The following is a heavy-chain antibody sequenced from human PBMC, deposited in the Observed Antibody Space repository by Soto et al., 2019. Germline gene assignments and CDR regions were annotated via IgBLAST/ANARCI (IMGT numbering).Heavy chain of an antibody. D-gene: IGHD3-22*01. J-gene: IGHJ6*02. CDR1: GYNFTRFG. CDR2: MGAHSGHT. CDR3: GREGHQLAQEDYYLFNGMDV. V-gene: IGHV1-18*01. Sequence: QFQLVQSGAEVKKPGASVKVSCKASGYNFTRFGISWVRQAPGHGLEWMGWMGAHSGHTRQAQKFQGRLTMTTDASMNTAYIHLRSLTSYDTALYNCGREGHQLAQEDYYLFNGMDVWGQGTTVIVSS.